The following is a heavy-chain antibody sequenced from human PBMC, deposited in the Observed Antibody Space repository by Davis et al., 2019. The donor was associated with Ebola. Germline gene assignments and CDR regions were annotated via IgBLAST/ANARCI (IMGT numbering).Heavy chain of an antibody. CDR1: GFTFSLYG. V-gene: IGHV3-NL1*01. D-gene: IGHD3-16*02. CDR2: TYGTSADT. J-gene: IGHJ4*02. CDR3: AKDPRRLYDYIWGSYRSYYFDN. Sequence: GGSLRLSCAASGFTFSLYGMHWVRQAPGKGLEWVSTYGTSADTYYADSVKGRFTISRDNSKTTLYLQMDSLSTEDTAVYYCAKDPRRLYDYIWGSYRSYYFDNWGQGTLVTVSS.